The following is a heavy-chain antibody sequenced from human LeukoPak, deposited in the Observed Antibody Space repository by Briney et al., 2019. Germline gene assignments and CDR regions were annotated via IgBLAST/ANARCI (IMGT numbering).Heavy chain of an antibody. V-gene: IGHV3-21*01. D-gene: IGHD3-10*01. CDR3: ARDRYYYGSGSYSLQNYGMDV. Sequence: GSLRLSCAASGFTFSSYSMNWVRQAPGKGLEWVSSISSSSSYIYYADSVKGRFTISRDNAKNSLYLQMNSLRAEDTAVYYCARDRYYYGSGSYSLQNYGMDVWGKGTTVTVSS. J-gene: IGHJ6*04. CDR2: ISSSSSYI. CDR1: GFTFSSYS.